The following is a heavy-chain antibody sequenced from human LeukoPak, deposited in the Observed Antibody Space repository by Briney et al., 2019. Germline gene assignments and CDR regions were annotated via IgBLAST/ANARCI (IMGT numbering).Heavy chain of an antibody. J-gene: IGHJ4*02. CDR1: GGTFSSYA. V-gene: IGHV1-69*04. D-gene: IGHD4-11*01. Sequence: ASVKVSCKASGGTFSSYAISWVRQAPGQGLEWMGRIIPILGIANYAQKFQGRVTITADKSTSTAYMELSSLRSEDTAVYYCAREGHDYSRRYYFDYWGQRTLVTVSS. CDR3: AREGHDYSRRYYFDY. CDR2: IIPILGIA.